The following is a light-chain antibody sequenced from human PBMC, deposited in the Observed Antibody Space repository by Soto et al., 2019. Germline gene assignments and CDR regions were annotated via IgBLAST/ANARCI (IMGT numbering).Light chain of an antibody. J-gene: IGKJ5*01. CDR1: ESISTH. V-gene: IGKV1-39*01. Sequence: DIQMTQSPSSLSASEGDRVTITCRASESISTHLNWYQQKSGGAPQLLIQAASTLQTGVPSRFSGSGSGTDFTLTISSLQPEDFATYHCQQSYSVPITFGQGTRLEIK. CDR2: AAS. CDR3: QQSYSVPIT.